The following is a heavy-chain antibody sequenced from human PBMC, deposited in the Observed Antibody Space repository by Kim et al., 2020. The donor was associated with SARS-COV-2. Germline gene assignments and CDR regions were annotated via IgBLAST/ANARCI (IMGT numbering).Heavy chain of an antibody. Sequence: SETLSLTCTVSGDSVSSGSYYWVWLRPPPGQGLECIGYMYYSGRTTSNPSLKGGVTFSLDTSNNNSSLKLTSVIAAETAMYYYASGRMGNSFMGDWGEG. CDR2: MYYSGRT. J-gene: IGHJ4*02. V-gene: IGHV4-61*03. D-gene: IGHD6-13*01. CDR3: ASGRMGNSFMGD. CDR1: GDSVSSGSYY.